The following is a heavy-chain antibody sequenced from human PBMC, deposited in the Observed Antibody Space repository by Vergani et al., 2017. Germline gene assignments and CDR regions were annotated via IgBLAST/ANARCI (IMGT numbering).Heavy chain of an antibody. Sequence: EVQLVESGGGLVQPGGSLRLSCAASGFTFSHYNMNWVRQAPGKGLEWVSYISISGTIVYYADSVKGRFTISRDNAKNSLYLQMNSLRAEDTAVYYCVTFLVVPGAMAYFDYWGQGTLVTVSS. D-gene: IGHD2-2*01. J-gene: IGHJ4*02. CDR3: VTFLVVPGAMAYFDY. V-gene: IGHV3-48*01. CDR1: GFTFSHYN. CDR2: ISISGTIV.